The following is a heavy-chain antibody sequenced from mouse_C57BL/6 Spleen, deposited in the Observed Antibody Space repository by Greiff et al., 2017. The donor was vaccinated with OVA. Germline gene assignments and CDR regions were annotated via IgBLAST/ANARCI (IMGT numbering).Heavy chain of an antibody. V-gene: IGHV3-6*01. CDR2: ISYDGSN. J-gene: IGHJ1*03. CDR3: ASGDWYFDV. CDR1: GYSITSGYY. Sequence: EVKLMESGPGLVKPSQSLSLTCSVTGYSITSGYYWNWIRQFPGNKLEWMGYISYDGSNNYNPSLKNRISITRDTSKNQFFLKLNSVTTEDTATYYCASGDWYFDVWGTGTTVTVSS.